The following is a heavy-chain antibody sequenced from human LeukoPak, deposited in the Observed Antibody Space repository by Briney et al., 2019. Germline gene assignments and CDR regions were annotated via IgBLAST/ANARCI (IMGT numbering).Heavy chain of an antibody. D-gene: IGHD3-22*01. J-gene: IGHJ4*02. V-gene: IGHV4-39*01. Sequence: SETLSLTCTVSGGSISSSGYYWGWIRQPPGKGLEWIGSISSGGSTHYIPSLKSRVTISVDTPKNQFSLKLSSVTATDTAVYYCARRSYDGSGYYYVDYWGQGTLVTVSS. CDR1: GGSISSSGYY. CDR3: ARRSYDGSGYYYVDY. CDR2: ISSGGST.